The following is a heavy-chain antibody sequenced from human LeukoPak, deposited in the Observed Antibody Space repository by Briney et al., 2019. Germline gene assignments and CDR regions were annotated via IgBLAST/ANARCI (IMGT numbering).Heavy chain of an antibody. CDR3: VTDANRILGARGTGY. CDR1: GFDFSGAY. J-gene: IGHJ4*02. CDR2: IKNKHEHQAT. D-gene: IGHD1-26*01. Sequence: GRSLRLSCAASGFDFSGAYMNWVRQAPGKGLEWVGLIKNKHEHQATDYAAPVRERFIITRDDSSSTLFLQMNSLKTEDTAVYYCVTDANRILGARGTGYWGQGILVTVSS. V-gene: IGHV3-15*07.